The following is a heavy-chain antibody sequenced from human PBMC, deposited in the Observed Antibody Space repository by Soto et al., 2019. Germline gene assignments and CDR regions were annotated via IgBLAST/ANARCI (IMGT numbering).Heavy chain of an antibody. V-gene: IGHV3-7*01. J-gene: IGHJ4*02. CDR2: IKQDGSEK. D-gene: IGHD1-1*01. CDR3: ARERQRWLTRGYFAY. Sequence: EVQLVESGGGLVQPGGSLRLCCAASGFTFSSDWMSWVRQAPGQGLAWVANIKQDGSEKYYVDSVKGRFTITRDNAKNSLYLQINSLRAEDTAVYYCARERQRWLTRGYFAYWGQGTLVTVSS. CDR1: GFTFSSDW.